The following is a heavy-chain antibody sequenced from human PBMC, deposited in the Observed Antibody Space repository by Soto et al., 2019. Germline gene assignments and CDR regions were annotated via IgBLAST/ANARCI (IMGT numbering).Heavy chain of an antibody. CDR1: GGSISSSSYY. D-gene: IGHD6-13*01. CDR2: INHSGST. CDR3: ARHLNAAATTTI. Sequence: SETLSLTCTVSGGSISSSSYYWGWIRQPPGKGLEWIGEINHSGSTNYNPSLKSRVTISVDTSKNQFSLKLSSVTAADTAVYYCARHLNAAATTTIWGQGTLVTVSS. V-gene: IGHV4-39*01. J-gene: IGHJ4*02.